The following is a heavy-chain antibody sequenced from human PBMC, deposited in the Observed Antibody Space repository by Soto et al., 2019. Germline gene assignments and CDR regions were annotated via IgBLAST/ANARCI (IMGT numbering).Heavy chain of an antibody. V-gene: IGHV4-39*01. D-gene: IGHD3-9*01. CDR1: AGSLSRSSYY. Sequence: QLQLQESGPGLVKPSETLSLTCTVSAGSLSRSSYYWGWIRQPPGKGLEWIGSIDSSGSTYYNSSLKSRVTLSVTTSKNQFSLKLSSVTSADTAVYYCARQPAYYDILTGNYYWGQGTLVTVSS. CDR2: IDSSGST. CDR3: ARQPAYYDILTGNYY. J-gene: IGHJ4*02.